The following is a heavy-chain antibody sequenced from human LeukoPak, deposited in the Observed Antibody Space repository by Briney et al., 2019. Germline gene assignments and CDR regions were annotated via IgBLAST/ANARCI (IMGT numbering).Heavy chain of an antibody. V-gene: IGHV1-69*05. CDR2: IIPIFGTA. CDR3: ARDWLIEVYYYYMDV. D-gene: IGHD3-10*01. CDR1: GGTFSSYA. J-gene: IGHJ6*03. Sequence: SVNVSCKASGGTFSSYAISWVRQAPGQGLEWMGGIIPIFGTANYAQKFQGRVTITTDESTSTAYMELSSLRSEDTAVYYCARDWLIEVYYYYMDVWGKGTTFTVSS.